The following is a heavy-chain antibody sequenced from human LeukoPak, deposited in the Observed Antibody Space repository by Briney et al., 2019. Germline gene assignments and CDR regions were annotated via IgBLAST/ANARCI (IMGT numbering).Heavy chain of an antibody. D-gene: IGHD3-10*01. CDR3: ASDLMVRGDYYYGMDV. J-gene: IGHJ6*04. CDR1: GFTFSSYG. CDR2: ISYDGSNK. Sequence: GGSLRLSCAAFGFTFSSYGMHWVRQAPGKGLKWVAVISYDGSNKYYADSVKGRFTISRDNSKNTLYLQMNSLRAEDTAVYCCASDLMVRGDYYYGMDVWGKGTTVTVSS. V-gene: IGHV3-30*03.